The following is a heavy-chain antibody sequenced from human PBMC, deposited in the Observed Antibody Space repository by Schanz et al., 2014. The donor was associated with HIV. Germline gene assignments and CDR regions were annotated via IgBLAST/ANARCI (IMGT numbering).Heavy chain of an antibody. Sequence: QVQLVESGGGVVQPGRSLRLSCAASGFTFSNYGMHWVRQAPGKGLEWVAVISYDGSNKYYADSVKGRFTISRDNSKKTLFLQMNSLRAEDTAVYYCANSGYCISGICYTRGDGMDVWGQGTTVTVSS. CDR2: ISYDGSNK. D-gene: IGHD2-8*01. CDR3: ANSGYCISGICYTRGDGMDV. CDR1: GFTFSNYG. V-gene: IGHV3-30*18. J-gene: IGHJ6*02.